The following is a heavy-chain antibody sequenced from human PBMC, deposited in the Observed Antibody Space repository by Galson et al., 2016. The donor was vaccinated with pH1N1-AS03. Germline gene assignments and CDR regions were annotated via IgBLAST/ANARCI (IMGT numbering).Heavy chain of an antibody. V-gene: IGHV3-7*03. D-gene: IGHD3-3*01. J-gene: IGHJ4*02. CDR3: GRELWGGCEY. CDR2: IHPDGSEK. Sequence: SLRLSCAASGFSFSTYWMSWVRQAPGKGPEWVANIHPDGSEKYYEDSVKGRFTISRDNAKNSLDLQMNSLRAEDTAVYYCGRELWGGCEYWGQGTLVTVSS. CDR1: GFSFSTYW.